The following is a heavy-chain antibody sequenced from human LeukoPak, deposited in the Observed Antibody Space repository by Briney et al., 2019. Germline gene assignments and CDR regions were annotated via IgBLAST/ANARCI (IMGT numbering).Heavy chain of an antibody. V-gene: IGHV4-4*09. J-gene: IGHJ6*03. Sequence: KPSETLSLTCTVSGGSISTYCWSWIRQPPGKGLEWIGYIYTSGSTNYNPSLKSRVTISVDTSKNQFSLKLTSVTAADTAVYYCARHSRYYYYYMDVWGKGTTVTVSS. D-gene: IGHD6-6*01. CDR1: GGSISTYC. CDR2: IYTSGST. CDR3: ARHSRYYYYYMDV.